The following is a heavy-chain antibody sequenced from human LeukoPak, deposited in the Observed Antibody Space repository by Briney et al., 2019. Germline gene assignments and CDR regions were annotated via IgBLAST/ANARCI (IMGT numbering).Heavy chain of an antibody. CDR3: ARVAYCGGDCYPFDY. D-gene: IGHD2-21*02. Sequence: GGSLRLSCAVSGFTYSSYAMSWVRQAPGKGLEGVSTISGSGDTYYVDSVKGRFTISRDNSKNTLYLQMNSLRAEDTAVYYCARVAYCGGDCYPFDYWGQGTLVTVSS. V-gene: IGHV3-23*01. CDR1: GFTYSSYA. J-gene: IGHJ4*02. CDR2: ISGSGDT.